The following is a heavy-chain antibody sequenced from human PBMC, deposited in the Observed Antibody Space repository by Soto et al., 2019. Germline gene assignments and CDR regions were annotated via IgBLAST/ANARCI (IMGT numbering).Heavy chain of an antibody. CDR3: ARWTVTCYYDSSAFDI. CDR1: GGSISSGGYY. J-gene: IGHJ3*02. D-gene: IGHD3-22*01. CDR2: IYYSGST. Sequence: QVQLQESGPGLVKPSQTLSLTCTVSGGSISSGGYYWSWIRQHPGKGLEWIGYIYYSGSTYHNPSLKGRVTLSVDTSKNQSCLRLSSVSAAVAAVYCCARWTVTCYYDSSAFDIWGQGAMVSVSS. V-gene: IGHV4-31*03.